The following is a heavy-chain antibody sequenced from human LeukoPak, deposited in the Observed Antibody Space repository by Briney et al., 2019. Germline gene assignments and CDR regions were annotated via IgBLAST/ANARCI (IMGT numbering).Heavy chain of an antibody. CDR3: TRENYDTSGFDY. CDR2: INWNGGST. CDR1: GFTFDDYG. V-gene: IGHV3-20*04. J-gene: IGHJ4*02. D-gene: IGHD3-22*01. Sequence: RAGGSLRLSCAASGFTFDDYGMSWVRQAPGKGLEWVSGINWNGGSTGYADSVKGRFTISRDNAKNSLYLQMNSLRAEDTALYYCTRENYDTSGFDYWGQGTLVTVSS.